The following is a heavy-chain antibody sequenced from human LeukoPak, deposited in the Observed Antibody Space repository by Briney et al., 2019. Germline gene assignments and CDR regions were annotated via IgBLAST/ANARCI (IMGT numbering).Heavy chain of an antibody. CDR1: GFTFRRYA. J-gene: IGHJ4*02. CDR2: SSSGESP. Sequence: RGSLRLSCAASGFTFRRYAMSWVRQAPGKGLEWVCGSSSGESPYYAASVEGRFTVSRDNSKNTFYLEISSLRAEDTAVYYCAKKSRDGYNPFDYLGQGTLVTVSS. D-gene: IGHD5-24*01. CDR3: AKKSRDGYNPFDY. V-gene: IGHV3-23*01.